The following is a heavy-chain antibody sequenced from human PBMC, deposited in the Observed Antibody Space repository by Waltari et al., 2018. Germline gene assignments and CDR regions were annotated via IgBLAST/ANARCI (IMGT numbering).Heavy chain of an antibody. J-gene: IGHJ4*02. D-gene: IGHD3-10*01. CDR2: ISGSGGST. Sequence: EVQLLESGGGLVQPGGSLRLSCAASGFTFSSYAMSWVRQAPGKGLEWVSAISGSGGSTYYADSVKGRFTISRDNSKNTLYLQMNSLRAEDTAVYYCSKRMDSSTSSYGIAHWGQGTLVTVSA. V-gene: IGHV3-23*01. CDR3: SKRMDSSTSSYGIAH. CDR1: GFTFSSYA.